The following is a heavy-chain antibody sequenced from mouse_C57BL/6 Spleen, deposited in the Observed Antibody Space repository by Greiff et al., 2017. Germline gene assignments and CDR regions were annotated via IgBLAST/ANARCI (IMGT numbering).Heavy chain of an antibody. CDR2: IRNKANGYTT. CDR1: GFTFTDYY. J-gene: IGHJ4*01. CDR3: ASYDYDYAMDY. Sequence: EVQGVESGGGLVQPGGSLSLSCAASGFTFTDYYMSWVRQPPGKALEWLGFIRNKANGYTTEYSASVKGRFTNSRDNSQSILYLQMNALRAEVCASYYCASYDYDYAMDYWGQGTSVTVSS. D-gene: IGHD2-4*01. V-gene: IGHV7-3*01.